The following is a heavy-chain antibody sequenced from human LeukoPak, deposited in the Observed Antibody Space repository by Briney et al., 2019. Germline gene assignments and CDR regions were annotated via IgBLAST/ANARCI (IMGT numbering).Heavy chain of an antibody. CDR2: IIPIFGTE. J-gene: IGHJ4*02. CDR3: ASPQEYSSSSFRAGGFDY. D-gene: IGHD6-6*01. CDR1: GRTFSSYA. Sequence: SVKVSCKSSGRTFSSYAISWVRQPPGQGLEGVGGIIPIFGTENYAQKFQGRVTITTDESTSTAYMELSSLRSEDTAVYYCASPQEYSSSSFRAGGFDYWGQGTLVTVSS. V-gene: IGHV1-69*05.